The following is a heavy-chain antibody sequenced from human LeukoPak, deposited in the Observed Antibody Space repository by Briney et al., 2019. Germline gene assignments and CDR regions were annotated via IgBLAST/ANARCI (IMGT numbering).Heavy chain of an antibody. V-gene: IGHV3-30*04. Sequence: GGSLRLSCAASGFTLSNYAMHWVRQAPGKGLEWVAIITYDGSNKDYADVVKGRFTISRDNSKNTLYLQMNSLRAEDTAVYYCAKRGGCSSTSCYFDYWGQGTLVTVSS. J-gene: IGHJ4*02. D-gene: IGHD2-2*01. CDR2: ITYDGSNK. CDR3: AKRGGCSSTSCYFDY. CDR1: GFTLSNYA.